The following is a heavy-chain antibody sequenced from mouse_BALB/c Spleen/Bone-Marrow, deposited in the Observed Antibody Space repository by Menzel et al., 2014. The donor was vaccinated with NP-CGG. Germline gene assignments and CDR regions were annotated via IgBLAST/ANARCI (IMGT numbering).Heavy chain of an antibody. V-gene: IGHV1S81*02. CDR3: TRSNYGYWFFDV. Sequence: VQLQQSGAELVKPGASVKLSCKASGYTFTSYYMYWVKQRPGQGLEWIGEINPSNGGTNFNEKFKSKATLTVDKSSNPAYVQLSSLTSEDSAVYHCTRSNYGYWFFDVWGAGTTLTVSS. J-gene: IGHJ1*01. D-gene: IGHD1-1*01. CDR1: GYTFTSYY. CDR2: INPSNGGT.